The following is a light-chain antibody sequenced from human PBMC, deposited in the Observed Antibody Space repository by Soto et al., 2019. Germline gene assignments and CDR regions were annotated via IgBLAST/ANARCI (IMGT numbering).Light chain of an antibody. CDR2: GAS. V-gene: IGKV3-20*01. Sequence: LSLAAVSLYKRERATLYCWASQSVPSDYLAWYHQRPGQAPRLLIYGASNRATGTPDRFSGSGSGTDFTLTISRLDPEDFALFFCQQYGISPLTFCQGSNV. CDR3: QQYGISPLT. CDR1: QSVPSDY. J-gene: IGKJ1*01.